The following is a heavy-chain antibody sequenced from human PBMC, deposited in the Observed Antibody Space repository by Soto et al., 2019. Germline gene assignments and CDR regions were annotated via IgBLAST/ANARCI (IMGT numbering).Heavy chain of an antibody. D-gene: IGHD3-3*01. CDR1: SAGISRSH. Sequence: EPLSLTSSCSSAGISRSHWIRIRWLSGKGLEWIGDISYSGSTSYNPSLKSRITISVDTSKNQFSLKLSSVTAADTAVYYCARDSPPGRSFGVVTAFDPWGQGTLVTGSS. V-gene: IGHV4-59*01. CDR2: ISYSGST. J-gene: IGHJ5*02. CDR3: ARDSPPGRSFGVVTAFDP.